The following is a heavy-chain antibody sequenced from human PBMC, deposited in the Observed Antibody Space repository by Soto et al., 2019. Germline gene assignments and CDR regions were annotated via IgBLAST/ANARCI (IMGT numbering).Heavy chain of an antibody. J-gene: IGHJ5*02. Sequence: DSVKVSCKASGHSFNKYDINWVRQATGQGLEWMGWVNPNSGETGFAQKFQGRITMTRNTSINTVYIGLRSLRAHETAVYYCSDTGGAWGQGTIVTVS. V-gene: IGHV1-8*01. CDR3: SDTGGA. CDR1: GHSFNKYD. CDR2: VNPNSGET. D-gene: IGHD2-8*02.